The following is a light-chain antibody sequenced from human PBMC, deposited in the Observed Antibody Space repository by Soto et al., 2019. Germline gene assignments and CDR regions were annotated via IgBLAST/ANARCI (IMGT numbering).Light chain of an antibody. CDR2: DTS. Sequence: QAVVTQEPSLTVSPGGTVTLTCASSTGAVTSGHYPYWFQQKPGQAPRTLIYDTSNKHSWTPARFSGSLLGGKPALTLSGVQPEDEAEYFCLLSYGGARRVFGGGTKLTVL. J-gene: IGLJ2*01. V-gene: IGLV7-46*01. CDR1: TGAVTSGHY. CDR3: LLSYGGARRV.